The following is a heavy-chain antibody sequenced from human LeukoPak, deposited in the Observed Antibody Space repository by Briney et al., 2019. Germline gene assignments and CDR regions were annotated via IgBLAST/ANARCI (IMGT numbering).Heavy chain of an antibody. V-gene: IGHV1-24*01. CDR3: ARGLILNWNDVAFDI. CDR2: FDPEDGET. D-gene: IGHD1-1*01. J-gene: IGHJ3*02. Sequence: ASVKVSCKVSGYTLTELSMHWVRQAPGKGLEWMGGFDPEDGETIYAQKFQGRVTMTEDTSTDTAYMELSSLRSEDTAVYYCARGLILNWNDVAFDIWGQGTMVTVSS. CDR1: GYTLTELS.